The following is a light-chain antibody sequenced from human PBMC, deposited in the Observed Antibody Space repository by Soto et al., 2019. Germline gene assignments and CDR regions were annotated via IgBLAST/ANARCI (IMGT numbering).Light chain of an antibody. J-gene: IGKJ2*01. CDR2: SAS. Sequence: DIPMTQSPSSLSASVGDRVTITCRASQSISSHLNWYQQKPGKAPKLLIYSASSLKSGVPSRFSGSGSGTDFTLTISSLQPEDFATYYCQQSYSTRMYTFGQGTKLEIK. CDR1: QSISSH. CDR3: QQSYSTRMYT. V-gene: IGKV1-39*01.